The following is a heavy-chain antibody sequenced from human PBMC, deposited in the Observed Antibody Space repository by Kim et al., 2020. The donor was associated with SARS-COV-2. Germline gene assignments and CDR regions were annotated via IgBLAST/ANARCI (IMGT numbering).Heavy chain of an antibody. D-gene: IGHD3-22*01. V-gene: IGHV3-23*01. CDR2: ISGSGGST. J-gene: IGHJ4*02. CDR1: GFTFSSYA. CDR3: AKVWVGGGSGYYRLPPDY. Sequence: GGSLRLSCAASGFTFSSYAMSWVRQAPGKGLEWVSAISGSGGSTYYADSVKGRFTISRDNSKNTLYLQMNSLRAEDTAVYYCAKVWVGGGSGYYRLPPDYWGQGTLVTVSS.